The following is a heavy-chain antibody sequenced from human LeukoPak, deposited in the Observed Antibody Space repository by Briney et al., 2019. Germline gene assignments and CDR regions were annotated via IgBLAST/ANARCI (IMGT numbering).Heavy chain of an antibody. CDR2: ISGSGGST. CDR3: AKDSPYGDYVLVIFDI. J-gene: IGHJ3*02. D-gene: IGHD4-17*01. V-gene: IGHV3-23*01. Sequence: GGSLRLSCAASGFTFSSYAMSWVRQAPGKGLEWVSAISGSGGSTYYADSVKGRFTISRDNSKNTLYLQMNSLRAEDTAVHYCAKDSPYGDYVLVIFDIWGQGTMVTVSS. CDR1: GFTFSSYA.